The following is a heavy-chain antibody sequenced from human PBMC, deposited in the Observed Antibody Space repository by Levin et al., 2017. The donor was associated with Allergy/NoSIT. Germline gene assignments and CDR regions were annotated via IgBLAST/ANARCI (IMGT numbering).Heavy chain of an antibody. V-gene: IGHV4-59*01. CDR3: ARVDGGGGLNFQD. CDR2: IYYSGST. D-gene: IGHD4-23*01. J-gene: IGHJ1*01. Sequence: SETLSLTCTVSGGSINNKYWGWIRQSPGKGLEWIGYIYYSGSTNYNPSLKSRVTILLDTSKNQFSLNLSSVTAADTAVYYCARVDGGGGLNFQDWGQGTLVTVSS. CDR1: GGSINNKY.